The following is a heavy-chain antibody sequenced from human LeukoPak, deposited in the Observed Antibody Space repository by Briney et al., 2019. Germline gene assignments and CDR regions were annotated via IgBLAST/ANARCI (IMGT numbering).Heavy chain of an antibody. CDR3: AIMGIVATTDNWFDP. CDR2: INPNSGGT. CDR1: GYTFTGYY. Sequence: EASVKVPCKASGYTFTGYYMHWVRQAPGQGLEWMGWINPNSGGTNYAQKFQGRVTMTRDTSISTAYMELSRLRSDDTAVYYCAIMGIVATTDNWFDPWGQGTLVTVSS. J-gene: IGHJ5*02. V-gene: IGHV1-2*02. D-gene: IGHD5-12*01.